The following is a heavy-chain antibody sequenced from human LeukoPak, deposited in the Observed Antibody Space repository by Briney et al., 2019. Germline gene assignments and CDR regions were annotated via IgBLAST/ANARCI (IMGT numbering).Heavy chain of an antibody. D-gene: IGHD3-16*01. CDR1: GDTFTSYD. Sequence: GASVKVSCRASGDTFTSYDISWVRQAPGQGLEWMGWISAYNGNTKYAQKFQGRVTITADESTSTAYMELSSLRSEDTAVYYCARTPGGVGDYYYYYMDVWGKGTTVTVSS. V-gene: IGHV1-18*01. J-gene: IGHJ6*03. CDR2: ISAYNGNT. CDR3: ARTPGGVGDYYYYYMDV.